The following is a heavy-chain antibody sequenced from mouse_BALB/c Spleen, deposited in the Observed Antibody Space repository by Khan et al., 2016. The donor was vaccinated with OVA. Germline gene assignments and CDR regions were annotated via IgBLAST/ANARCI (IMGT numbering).Heavy chain of an antibody. CDR2: ISYSGNT. Sequence: VQLKESGPGLVKPSQSLSLTCTVTGYSITSDYAWNWLRQFPGNKLEWMGFISYSGNTKYNPSLKSRFSITRDTSKNQFFLQLNSVTTEDTARYYCARVYGGDFDYWGQGTSLTVSS. CDR3: ARVYGGDFDY. J-gene: IGHJ2*02. D-gene: IGHD1-1*01. V-gene: IGHV3-2*02. CDR1: GYSITSDYA.